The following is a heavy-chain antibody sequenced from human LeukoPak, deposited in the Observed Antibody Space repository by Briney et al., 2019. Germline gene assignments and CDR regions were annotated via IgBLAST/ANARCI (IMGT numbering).Heavy chain of an antibody. D-gene: IGHD1-1*01. J-gene: IGHJ4*02. V-gene: IGHV5-51*01. CDR1: GESLTTYG. Sequence: GESRKISCKGPGESLTTYGIAWVRQMPGKGLKWMGVIYLGDSDTRYSPSFQGQVTISADKSINTAYLQWSSLKASDTAMYYCVRHRNWNYVYWGQGTLVTVSS. CDR2: IYLGDSDT. CDR3: VRHRNWNYVY.